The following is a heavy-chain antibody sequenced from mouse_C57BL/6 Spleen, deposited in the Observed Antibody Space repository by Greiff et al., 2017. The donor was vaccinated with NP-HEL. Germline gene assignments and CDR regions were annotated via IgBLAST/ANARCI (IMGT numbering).Heavy chain of an antibody. Sequence: DVKLVESGGGLVQPKGSLKLSCAASGFSFNTYAMNWVRQAPGKGLEWVARLRSKSNNYATYYADSVKDRFTISRDDSESMLYLQMNNLKTEDTAMYYCVREGASYSGAMDYWGQGTSVTVSS. J-gene: IGHJ4*01. V-gene: IGHV10-1*01. D-gene: IGHD2-12*01. CDR3: VREGASYSGAMDY. CDR1: GFSFNTYA. CDR2: LRSKSNNYAT.